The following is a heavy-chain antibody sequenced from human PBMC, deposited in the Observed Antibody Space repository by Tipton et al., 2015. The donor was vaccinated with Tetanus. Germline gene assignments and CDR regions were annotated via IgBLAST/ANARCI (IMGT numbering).Heavy chain of an antibody. CDR3: ARDPGYNNGWGST. V-gene: IGHV3-30-3*01. CDR2: ITFDGGTK. J-gene: IGHJ5*02. CDR1: GFTFTRYA. D-gene: IGHD6-25*01. Sequence: SLRLSCAASGFTFTRYAMHWVRQAPGKGLEWVAVITFDGGTKYYADSVKGRFTLSRDNSQNTLYLQMNSLKVEDTAVYYCARDPGYNNGWGSTWGQGTLVTVSS.